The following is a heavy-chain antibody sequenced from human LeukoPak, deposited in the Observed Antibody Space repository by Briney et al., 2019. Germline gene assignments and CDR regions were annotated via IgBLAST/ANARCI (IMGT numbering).Heavy chain of an antibody. CDR3: SSQPSVLDLYC. CDR2: IKPDGSGK. D-gene: IGHD2-2*01. Sequence: GGSLRLSCAASGFAFSSYCMTWVRQAPGKGLEWVANIKPDGSGKNYVDSVKGRFTISRDNAKNSLYLQMRGLRVEDTAVYYCSSQPSVLDLYCWGQGALVTASS. V-gene: IGHV3-7*01. CDR1: GFAFSSYC. J-gene: IGHJ4*02.